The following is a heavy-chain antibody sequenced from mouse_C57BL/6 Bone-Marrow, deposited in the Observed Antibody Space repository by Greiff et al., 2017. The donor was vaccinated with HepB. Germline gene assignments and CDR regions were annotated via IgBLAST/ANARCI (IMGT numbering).Heavy chain of an antibody. J-gene: IGHJ1*03. CDR2: IYPGDGDT. D-gene: IGHD2-1*01. CDR1: GYAFSSSW. V-gene: IGHV1-82*01. Sequence: VQLQQSGPELVKPGASVKISCKASGYAFSSSWMNWVKQRPGKGLEWIGRIYPGDGDTNYNGKFKGKATLTADKSSSTAYMQLSGLTSEDSAVYFCARYGKDFDVWGTGTTVTVSS. CDR3: ARYGKDFDV.